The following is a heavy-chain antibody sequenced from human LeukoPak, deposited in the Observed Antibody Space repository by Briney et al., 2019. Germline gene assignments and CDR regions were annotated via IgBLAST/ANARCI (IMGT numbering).Heavy chain of an antibody. CDR3: ARARSSWYYFDY. V-gene: IGHV4-31*03. J-gene: IGHJ4*02. D-gene: IGHD6-13*01. CDR2: IYYSGST. Sequence: PSETLSLTCTVSGGSISSGGYYWSWIRQHPGKGLEWIGYIYYSGSTYYNPSLKSRVTMSVDTPKNQFSLKLSSVTAADTAVYYCARARSSWYYFDYWGQGTLVTVSS. CDR1: GGSISSGGYY.